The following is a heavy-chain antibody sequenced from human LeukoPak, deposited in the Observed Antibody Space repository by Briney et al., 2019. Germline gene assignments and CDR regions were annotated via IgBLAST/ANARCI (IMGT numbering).Heavy chain of an antibody. CDR1: GYTFTGYY. V-gene: IGHV1-2*02. D-gene: IGHD3-10*01. CDR3: ARDVYLWFGAPGWFDP. CDR2: INPNSGGT. Sequence: ASVKVSCKASGYTFTGYYMHWVRQAPGQGLEWMGWINPNSGGTNYAQKFQGRVTMTRDTSISTAYMELSRLRSDDTDVYYCARDVYLWFGAPGWFDPWGQGTLVTVSS. J-gene: IGHJ5*02.